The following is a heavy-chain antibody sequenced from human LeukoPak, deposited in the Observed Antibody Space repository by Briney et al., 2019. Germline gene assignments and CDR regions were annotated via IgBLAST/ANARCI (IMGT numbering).Heavy chain of an antibody. Sequence: GGSLRLSCAVSGFTFSSYGMSWVRQAPGKGLEWVSATTGSGGTTYYADSVKGRFTSSRDNSKNTLYLQMNSLRVEDAAVYYCAKGPYSNSGYYGMDVWGQGTTVTVSS. D-gene: IGHD6-6*01. CDR3: AKGPYSNSGYYGMDV. V-gene: IGHV3-23*01. CDR1: GFTFSSYG. J-gene: IGHJ6*02. CDR2: TTGSGGTT.